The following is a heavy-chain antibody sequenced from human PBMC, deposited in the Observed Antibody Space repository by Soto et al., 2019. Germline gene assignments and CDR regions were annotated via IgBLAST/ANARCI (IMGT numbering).Heavy chain of an antibody. V-gene: IGHV1-46*01. CDR1: GYTFTSYY. D-gene: IGHD2-15*01. CDR3: ATGPDVVAGASLALGMDV. J-gene: IGHJ6*02. Sequence: ASVKVSCKASGYTFTSYYMHWVRQAPGQGLEWMGIINPSGGSTSYAQKFQGRVTMTRDTSTSTVYMELSSLRSEDTAVYYCATGPDVVAGASLALGMDVWGQGTTVTVSS. CDR2: INPSGGST.